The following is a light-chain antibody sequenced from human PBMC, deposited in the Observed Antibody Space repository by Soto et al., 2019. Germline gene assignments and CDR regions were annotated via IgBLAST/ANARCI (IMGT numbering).Light chain of an antibody. CDR3: QQYGSSPLT. CDR2: GAS. V-gene: IGKV3-20*01. CDR1: QGIGDT. J-gene: IGKJ4*01. Sequence: EVVMRQSPATLSVSPGEGATLSCRASQGIGDTLAWYQHKPGQTPRLLIYGASSRATGIPDRFSGSGSGTDFTLTISRLEPEDLGVYYCQQYGSSPLTFGGGTKV.